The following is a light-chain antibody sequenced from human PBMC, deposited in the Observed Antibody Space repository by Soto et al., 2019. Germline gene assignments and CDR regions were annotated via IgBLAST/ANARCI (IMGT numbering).Light chain of an antibody. CDR2: AAS. Sequence: DIPMTQSPSSLSASVGDRVTITCRASQSISSYLNWYQQKPGKAPKLLIYAASSLQSGVPSRFSGSGSGTDFTLTISSLQPEAFATYYCQQSYSTPNTFGQGTKLEIK. V-gene: IGKV1-39*01. CDR1: QSISSY. CDR3: QQSYSTPNT. J-gene: IGKJ2*01.